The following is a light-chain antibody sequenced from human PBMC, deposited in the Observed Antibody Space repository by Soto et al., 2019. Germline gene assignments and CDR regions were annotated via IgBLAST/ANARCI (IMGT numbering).Light chain of an antibody. CDR1: QSVSSSY. Sequence: EIVLTQSPGTLSLSPGERATLSCRASQSVSSSYLAWYQQKPGQAPGLLIYGASSRSTGIPDRFSGSGSGTDFTLTISRLEPEDFAVYYCQQYGSSLTVTFGPGPKVDIK. V-gene: IGKV3-20*01. CDR2: GAS. CDR3: QQYGSSLTVT. J-gene: IGKJ3*01.